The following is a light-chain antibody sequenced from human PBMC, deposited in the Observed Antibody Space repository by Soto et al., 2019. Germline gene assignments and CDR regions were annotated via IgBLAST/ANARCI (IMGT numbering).Light chain of an antibody. J-gene: IGKJ4*01. CDR1: QGISSY. V-gene: IGKV1-9*01. Sequence: DIQLTQSPSFLSASVGDRVTINCRASQGISSYLAWYQQKPGKAPKLLIYAASTLQSGVPSRFSGSGSGTEFTLTISSLQPEDFATYYCQQYNSYPLTFGGGTKVEIK. CDR3: QQYNSYPLT. CDR2: AAS.